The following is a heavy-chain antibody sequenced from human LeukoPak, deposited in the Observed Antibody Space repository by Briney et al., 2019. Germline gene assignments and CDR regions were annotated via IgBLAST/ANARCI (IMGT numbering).Heavy chain of an antibody. Sequence: PGGSLRLSCAASGFTFSSYAMSWVRQAAGKRPEWVSSVSSSGESTHHADSVKGRFTISRDNSKNTLYLQMSSLRAEDSAIYYCAKDKETSSGWAIHAFDIWGQGTMVTVSS. CDR3: AKDKETSSGWAIHAFDI. D-gene: IGHD6-19*01. V-gene: IGHV3-23*01. J-gene: IGHJ3*02. CDR2: VSSSGEST. CDR1: GFTFSSYA.